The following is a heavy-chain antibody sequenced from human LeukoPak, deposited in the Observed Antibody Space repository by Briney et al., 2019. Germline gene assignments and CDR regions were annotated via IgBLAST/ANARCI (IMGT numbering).Heavy chain of an antibody. CDR1: GFTFDDYA. CDR3: AKDISGGQRGNFDY. V-gene: IGHV3-9*01. D-gene: IGHD1-26*01. Sequence: PGRSLRLSCAASGFTFDDYATHWVRQAPGKGLEWVSGISWNSGSIGYADSVKGRFTISRDNAKNSLYLQMNSLRAEDTALYYCAKDISGGQRGNFDYWGQGTLVTVSS. J-gene: IGHJ4*02. CDR2: ISWNSGSI.